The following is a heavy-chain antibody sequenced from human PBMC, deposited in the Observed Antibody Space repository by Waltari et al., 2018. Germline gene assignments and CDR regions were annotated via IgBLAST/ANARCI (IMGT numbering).Heavy chain of an antibody. CDR1: GYSISSGYY. J-gene: IGHJ3*02. D-gene: IGHD5-18*01. V-gene: IGHV4-38-2*01. CDR2: IYHSGST. CDR3: ARLRLGPDAFDI. Sequence: QVQLQESGPGLVKPSETLSLTCAVSGYSISSGYYWGWIRQPPGKGLEWIGSIYHSGSTYYTPSLKSRVTRSVDTSKNQFSLKLSSVTAADTAVYYCARLRLGPDAFDIWGQGTMVTVSS.